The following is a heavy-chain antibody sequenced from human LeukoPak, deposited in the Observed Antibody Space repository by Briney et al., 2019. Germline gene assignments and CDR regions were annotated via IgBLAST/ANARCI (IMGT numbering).Heavy chain of an antibody. CDR2: IIPLFGTA. Sequence: SVKVSCKASGGTFSRYGISWVRQAPGQGLEWLGGIIPLFGTANYAQKFQGRVTITTDESTSTAYMELNSPRSQDTALYYCATEGQTYYFDNWGQGTLVTVSS. V-gene: IGHV1-69*05. J-gene: IGHJ4*02. CDR1: GGTFSRYG. CDR3: ATEGQTYYFDN.